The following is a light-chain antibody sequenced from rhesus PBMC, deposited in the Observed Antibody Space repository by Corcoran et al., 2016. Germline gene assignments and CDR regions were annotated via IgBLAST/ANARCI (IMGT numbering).Light chain of an antibody. J-gene: IGLJ1*01. CDR1: SDDVGNSDD. Sequence: QSALTQPRSVSKSLGQSVTISCTATSDDVGNSDDISWYQQHSDTAPRLLIYDVNKRPAGVSARFSGSKSANTASLTISGLQAEDEADYYCCSYRSGNTYIFGGGTRLAVL. CDR3: CSYRSGNTYI. V-gene: IGLV2S9*01. CDR2: DVN.